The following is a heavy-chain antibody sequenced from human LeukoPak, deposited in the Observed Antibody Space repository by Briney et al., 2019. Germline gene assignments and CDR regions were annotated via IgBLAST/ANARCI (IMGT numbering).Heavy chain of an antibody. CDR3: ASGITPPDY. Sequence: PGGSLRLSCTASGFTFSSYEMNWVRQAPGKGLEWVSYIRSDGSTIFYADSVKGRFTISRDNAKNSLYLQMNSLRAEDTAVYYCASGITPPDYWGQGTLVTVSS. D-gene: IGHD3-16*01. CDR2: IRSDGSTI. V-gene: IGHV3-48*03. J-gene: IGHJ4*02. CDR1: GFTFSSYE.